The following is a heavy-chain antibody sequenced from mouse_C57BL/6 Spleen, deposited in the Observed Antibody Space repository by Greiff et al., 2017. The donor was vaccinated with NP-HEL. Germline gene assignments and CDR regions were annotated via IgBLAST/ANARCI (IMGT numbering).Heavy chain of an antibody. CDR1: GYTFTDYN. Sequence: VQLKESGPELVKPGASVKIPCKASGYTFTDYNMDWVKQSHGKSLEWIGDINPNNGGTIYNQKFKGKATLTVDKSSSTAYMELRSLTSEDTAVYYCARRGNYGLYDYWGQGTTLTVSS. CDR2: INPNNGGT. V-gene: IGHV1-18*01. J-gene: IGHJ2*01. CDR3: ARRGNYGLYDY. D-gene: IGHD2-1*01.